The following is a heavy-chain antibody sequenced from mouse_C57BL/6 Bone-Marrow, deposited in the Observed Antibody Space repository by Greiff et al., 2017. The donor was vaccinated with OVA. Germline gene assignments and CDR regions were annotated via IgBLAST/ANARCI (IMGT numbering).Heavy chain of an antibody. CDR3: ARRLEGFDY. D-gene: IGHD2-4*01. J-gene: IGHJ2*01. Sequence: DVHLVESGPELVKPGASVKMSCKASGYTFTDYNMHWVKQSHGKSLEWIGYINPNNGGTSYNQKFKGKATLTVNKSSSTAYMELRSLTSEDSAVYYCARRLEGFDYWGQGTTLTVSS. CDR1: GYTFTDYN. CDR2: INPNNGGT. V-gene: IGHV1-22*01.